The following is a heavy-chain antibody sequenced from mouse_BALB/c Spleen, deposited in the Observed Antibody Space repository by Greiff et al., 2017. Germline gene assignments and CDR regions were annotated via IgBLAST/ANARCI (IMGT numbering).Heavy chain of an antibody. CDR2: ISYSGST. CDR1: GYSITSDYA. CDR3: ARGDYGYFDV. J-gene: IGHJ1*01. V-gene: IGHV3-2*02. Sequence: DVKLQESGPGLVKPSQSLSLTCTVTGYSITSDYAWNWIRQFPGNKLEWMGYISYSGSTSYNPSLKSRISITRDTSKNQFFLQLNSVTTEDTATYYCARGDYGYFDVWGAGTTVTVSS.